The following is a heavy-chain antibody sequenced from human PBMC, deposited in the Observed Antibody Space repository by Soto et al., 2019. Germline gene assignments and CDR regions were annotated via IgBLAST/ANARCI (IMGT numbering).Heavy chain of an antibody. CDR3: ARVDFWSGFWGLDY. D-gene: IGHD3-3*01. CDR1: GFAFSSHW. J-gene: IGHJ4*02. Sequence: EVQLVESGGGLVQPGGSLRLSCSASGFAFSSHWMTWVRQAPGKGLGWVANIKEDGSEIFYADSMKGRFTASRDNARNSLSLDLSGLGAEDTALYYCARVDFWSGFWGLDYWGQGTLVTVSS. CDR2: IKEDGSEI. V-gene: IGHV3-7*01.